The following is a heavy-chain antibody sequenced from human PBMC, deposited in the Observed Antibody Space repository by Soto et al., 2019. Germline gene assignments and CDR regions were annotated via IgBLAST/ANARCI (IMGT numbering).Heavy chain of an antibody. V-gene: IGHV3-7*01. Sequence: GGSLRLSCAASGFTFSSYWMSWVRQATGKGLEWVANIKQDGSEQYYVDSVKGRFSISRDNAKNSLYLQMNSLRAEDTAVYYGASFVYSSGFGWDAFDIWGQGTMVTVSS. J-gene: IGHJ3*02. CDR3: ASFVYSSGFGWDAFDI. D-gene: IGHD6-19*01. CDR1: GFTFSSYW. CDR2: IKQDGSEQ.